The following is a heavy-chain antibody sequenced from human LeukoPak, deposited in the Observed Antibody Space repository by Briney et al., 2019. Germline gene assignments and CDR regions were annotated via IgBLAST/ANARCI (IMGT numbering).Heavy chain of an antibody. CDR1: GFTFSSYA. J-gene: IGHJ4*02. CDR2: IGSNGGSI. V-gene: IGHV3-64D*06. D-gene: IGHD2-15*01. CDR3: VKTFRYCSGGSCQDY. Sequence: GGSLRFSCSASGFTFSSYAMHWVRQAPGKGLEYVSVIGSNGGSIYYADSVKGRFTISRDNSKNTLYLQMSSLRAEDTAVYYCVKTFRYCSGGSCQDYWGQGTLVTVSS.